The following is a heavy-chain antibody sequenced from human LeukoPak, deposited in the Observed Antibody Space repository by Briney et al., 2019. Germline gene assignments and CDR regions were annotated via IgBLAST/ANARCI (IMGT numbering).Heavy chain of an antibody. J-gene: IGHJ6*03. Sequence: SETLSLTCAVYGGSFSGYYWSWIRQPPGKGLEWIGEINHSGSTNYNPSLKSRVTTSVDTSKNQFSLKLISVTAADTALYYCARANSVGYYYYYMDVWGKGTTVTVSS. V-gene: IGHV4-34*01. CDR1: GGSFSGYY. CDR2: INHSGST. D-gene: IGHD5/OR15-5a*01. CDR3: ARANSVGYYYYYMDV.